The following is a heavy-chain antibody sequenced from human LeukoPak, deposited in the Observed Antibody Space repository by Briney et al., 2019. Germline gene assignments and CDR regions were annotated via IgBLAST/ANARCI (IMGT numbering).Heavy chain of an antibody. Sequence: PGGSLRLSCAASGFTFSSYAMSWVRQAPGKGLEWVSSISGSGTYTYYADSVKGRFTISRDNSKNTLYLQMNSLRAEDTAVYYCAKGSPGYCTGISCYSLDSWGQGTLVTVSS. D-gene: IGHD2-8*02. CDR1: GFTFSSYA. CDR2: ISGSGTYT. CDR3: AKGSPGYCTGISCYSLDS. J-gene: IGHJ4*02. V-gene: IGHV3-23*01.